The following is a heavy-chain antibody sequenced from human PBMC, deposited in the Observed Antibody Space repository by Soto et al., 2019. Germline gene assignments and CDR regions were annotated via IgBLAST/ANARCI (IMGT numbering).Heavy chain of an antibody. V-gene: IGHV3-23*01. D-gene: IGHD6-6*01. CDR1: GFTFRDYP. J-gene: IGHJ4*02. CDR2: ISGGGGST. CDR3: AKGSASTRPYYFDS. Sequence: LRLSCAASGFTFRDYPMSWIRQAPGKALEWVSVISGGGGSTYLTDSVKGRFTISRDNSKNTMYMQMNSLRAEDSAIYYCAKGSASTRPYYFDSWGQGTLVTVSS.